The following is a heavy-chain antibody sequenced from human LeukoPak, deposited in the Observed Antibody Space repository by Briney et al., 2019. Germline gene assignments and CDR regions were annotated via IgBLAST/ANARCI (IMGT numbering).Heavy chain of an antibody. CDR1: GYTFTSYY. CDR2: TNPSGGRT. V-gene: IGHV1-46*01. D-gene: IGHD6-6*01. J-gene: IGHJ4*02. CDR3: ARAGEYSSPRI. Sequence: EASVKVSCKASGYTFTSYYMHWVRQAPGQGREWMGITNPSGGRTSYAPTFLDRLTMTRDPSTSTLYIELSSLRSEDTAVYYCARAGEYSSPRIWGPGTLVTVSS.